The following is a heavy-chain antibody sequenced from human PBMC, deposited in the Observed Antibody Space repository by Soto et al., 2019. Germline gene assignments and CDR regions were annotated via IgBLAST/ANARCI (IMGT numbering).Heavy chain of an antibody. V-gene: IGHV1-69*01. Sequence: QVQLVQSGAEVRKPGSSVKVSCKASGGTFSRHAISWVRQAPGQGLEWMGGIIPIFGTANHAQKFQGRVTISADESTITVYMEVRSLRSDDTAMYYCARGWGYDSNDYYYAYWGQGTLVIVSS. CDR3: ARGWGYDSNDYYYAY. J-gene: IGHJ4*02. D-gene: IGHD3-22*01. CDR2: IIPIFGTA. CDR1: GGTFSRHA.